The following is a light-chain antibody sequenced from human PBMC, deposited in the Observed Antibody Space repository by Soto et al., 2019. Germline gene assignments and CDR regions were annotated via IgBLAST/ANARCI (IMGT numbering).Light chain of an antibody. V-gene: IGKV3-11*01. J-gene: IGKJ3*01. CDR2: DAS. CDR1: QNVSTY. Sequence: EIVLTQSPATLSLSPGERVTLSCRASQNVSTYLAWYQQKPGQAPSLLIYDASDRATGIPARFSGSGSGTDFTLTSSSPEPEDYAVYYCQQRTNWLTFGPGTKVDIK. CDR3: QQRTNWLT.